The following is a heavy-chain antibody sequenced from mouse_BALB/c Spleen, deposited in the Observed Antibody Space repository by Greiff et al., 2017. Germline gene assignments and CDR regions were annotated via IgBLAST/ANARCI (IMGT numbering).Heavy chain of an antibody. CDR2: ISYDGSN. Sequence: EVQLQESGPGLVKPSQSLSLTCSVTGYSITSGYYWNWIRQFPGNKLEWMGYISYDGSNNYNPSLKNRISITRDTSKNQFFLKLNSVTTEDTATYYCAREYGGNYAWFAYWGQGTLVTVSA. V-gene: IGHV3-6*02. CDR1: GYSITSGYY. CDR3: AREYGGNYAWFAY. D-gene: IGHD1-1*02. J-gene: IGHJ3*01.